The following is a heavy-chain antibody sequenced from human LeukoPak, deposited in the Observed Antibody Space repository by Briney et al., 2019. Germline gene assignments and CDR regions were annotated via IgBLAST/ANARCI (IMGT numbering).Heavy chain of an antibody. CDR1: GFTFSSYA. V-gene: IGHV3-30-3*01. J-gene: IGHJ4*02. Sequence: GGSLRLSCAASGFTFSSYAMHWVRQAPGKGLEWVSVISYDGSNKYYADSVKGRFTISRDNSKNTLYLQMNSLRAEDTAVYYCAREEGIAVAALDYWGQGTLVTVSS. D-gene: IGHD6-19*01. CDR2: ISYDGSNK. CDR3: AREEGIAVAALDY.